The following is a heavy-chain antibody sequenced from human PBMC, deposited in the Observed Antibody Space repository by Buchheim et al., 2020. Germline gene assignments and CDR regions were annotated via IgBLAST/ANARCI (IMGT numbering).Heavy chain of an antibody. CDR1: GGSISSSSYY. D-gene: IGHD1-26*01. CDR2: IYYSGST. CDR3: ARISGSYWY. J-gene: IGHJ4*02. Sequence: QLQLQESGPGLVKPSETLSLTCTVSGGSISSSSYYWGWIRQPPGEGLEWIGSIYYSGSTSYNPSLKSRVTISVDTSKNQFSLKLSSVTAADTAVYYCARISGSYWYWGQGT. V-gene: IGHV4-39*07.